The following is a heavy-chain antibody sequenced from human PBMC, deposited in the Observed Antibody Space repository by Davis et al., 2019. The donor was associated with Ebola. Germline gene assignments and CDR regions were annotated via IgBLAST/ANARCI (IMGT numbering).Heavy chain of an antibody. V-gene: IGHV3-11*01. Sequence: PGGSLRLSCAASGFTFSDYYMSWIRQAPGKGLEGVSYISSSGSNIYYADSVKGRFTISRDNAKNSLYLQMNSLRAEDTAVYYCARDLPDVSMVYATYYFDYWGQGTLVTVSS. D-gene: IGHD2-8*01. CDR1: GFTFSDYY. CDR2: ISSSGSNI. J-gene: IGHJ4*02. CDR3: ARDLPDVSMVYATYYFDY.